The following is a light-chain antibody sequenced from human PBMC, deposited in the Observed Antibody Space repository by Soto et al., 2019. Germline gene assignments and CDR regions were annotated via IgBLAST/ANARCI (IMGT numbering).Light chain of an antibody. CDR1: TSDVGGFDS. J-gene: IGLJ3*02. V-gene: IGLV2-14*01. CDR2: EVS. CDR3: SSYTTSTTWL. Sequence: QAVVTQPASVSGSPGQSITISCTATTSDVGGFDSVSWYQQHPGTAPRVIIYEVSNRPSGVSYRFSGSKSANTASLTISGLQADDEADYYCSSYTTSTTWLFGGGTKLTVL.